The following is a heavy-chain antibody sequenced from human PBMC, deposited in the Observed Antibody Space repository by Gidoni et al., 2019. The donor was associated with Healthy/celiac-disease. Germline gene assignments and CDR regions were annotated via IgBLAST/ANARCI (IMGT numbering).Heavy chain of an antibody. CDR3: ARHGSGSYYNRYSPNFLPYFDY. CDR1: GGSISSYY. J-gene: IGHJ4*02. V-gene: IGHV4-59*08. D-gene: IGHD3-10*01. Sequence: QVQLQESGPGLVKPSETLSLTCTVSGGSISSYYWSWIRQPPGKVLELIGYIYYRGSTNYNPSLKSRVTISVDTSKNQFSLKLSYVTAADTAVYYCARHGSGSYYNRYSPNFLPYFDYWGQGTLVTVSS. CDR2: IYYRGST.